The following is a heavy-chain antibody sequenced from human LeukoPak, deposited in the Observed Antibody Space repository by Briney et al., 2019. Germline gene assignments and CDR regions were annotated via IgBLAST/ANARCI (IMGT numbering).Heavy chain of an antibody. J-gene: IGHJ4*02. CDR2: IYYSGST. Sequence: SETLSLTCTVSGGSISSNSYYWGWIRQPPGKGLEWIGSIYYSGSTYYNPSLKSRVTISVDTSKNQFSLKLSSVTAADTAVYYCARTRYYYNSRSYGAPYYFDYWGQGTLVTVSS. CDR1: GGSISSNSYY. D-gene: IGHD3-10*01. CDR3: ARTRYYYNSRSYGAPYYFDY. V-gene: IGHV4-39*01.